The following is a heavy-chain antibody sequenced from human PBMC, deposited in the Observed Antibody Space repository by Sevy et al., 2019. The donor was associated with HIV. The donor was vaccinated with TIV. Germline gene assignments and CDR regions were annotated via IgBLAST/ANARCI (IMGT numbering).Heavy chain of an antibody. V-gene: IGHV3-30-3*01. J-gene: IGHJ6*02. CDR3: ARDSNTTFGVDPEGYYDGMDV. CDR1: GFTFSSYA. CDR2: ISYDGSNK. Sequence: GGSLRLSCAASGFTFSSYAMHWGRQAPGKGLEWVAVISYDGSNKYYADSVKGRFTNSRDNSKNTVYLQMNSLRAEDTGVYYCARDSNTTFGVDPEGYYDGMDVWGQVPTVTVSS. D-gene: IGHD3-3*01.